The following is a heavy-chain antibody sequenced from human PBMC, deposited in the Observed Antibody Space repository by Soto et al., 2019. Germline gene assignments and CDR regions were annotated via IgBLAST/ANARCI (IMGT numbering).Heavy chain of an antibody. V-gene: IGHV1-8*01. CDR3: ARGHYVHWSKYYVMDV. CDR1: GYTFTTYD. Sequence: QVQLVQSGAEVKKPGASVKVSCKASGYTFTTYDIYWVRQGTGQGLEWMGWMNPNSGHTGYAQKFRGRVTMTSDTSISAPYTERSSLRSEDTGVYYCARGHYVHWSKYYVMDVWGQGTTVTVSS. J-gene: IGHJ6*02. D-gene: IGHD3-3*01. CDR2: MNPNSGHT.